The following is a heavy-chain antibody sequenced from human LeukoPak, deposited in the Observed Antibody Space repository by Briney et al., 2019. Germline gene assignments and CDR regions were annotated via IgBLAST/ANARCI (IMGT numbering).Heavy chain of an antibody. CDR1: GGSISSYY. J-gene: IGHJ3*02. Sequence: MPSETLSLTCTVSGGSISSYYWSWIRQPPGKGLEWIGYIYYSGSTNYNPSLKSRVTISVDTSKNQFSLKLSSVTAADTAVYYCARAQRGYYDSSGYYYWAFDIWGQGTMVTVSS. V-gene: IGHV4-59*01. CDR3: ARAQRGYYDSSGYYYWAFDI. CDR2: IYYSGST. D-gene: IGHD3-22*01.